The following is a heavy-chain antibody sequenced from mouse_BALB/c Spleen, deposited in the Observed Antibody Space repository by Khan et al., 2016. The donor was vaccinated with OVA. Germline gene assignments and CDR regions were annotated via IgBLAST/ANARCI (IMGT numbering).Heavy chain of an antibody. V-gene: IGHV1-4*01. CDR2: IYPSSGYT. Sequence: QVQLQQSGAELARPGASVKMSCKVSGYTFTSYTIHWIKQRPGQGLEWIGYIYPSSGYTNYNQKFKDKATLTADKSSTTAYMQLSSLTSDDSAVYYCARDGAYYRNDGWFAYWGQGTLVTVSA. J-gene: IGHJ3*01. CDR1: GYTFTSYT. D-gene: IGHD2-14*01. CDR3: ARDGAYYRNDGWFAY.